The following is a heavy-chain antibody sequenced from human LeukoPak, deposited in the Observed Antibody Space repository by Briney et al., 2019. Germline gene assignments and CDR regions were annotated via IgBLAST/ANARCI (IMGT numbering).Heavy chain of an antibody. D-gene: IGHD2-2*01. CDR2: ISAYNGNT. J-gene: IGHJ3*02. CDR3: ARDRTWIVPNAFDI. V-gene: IGHV1-18*01. Sequence: ASVKVSCKASGYTFTSYGISWVRQAPGQGLEWMGWISAYNGNTNYAQKLQGRVTMTTDTSTSTAYMELRSLRSDDTAVYYCARDRTWIVPNAFDIWGQGTMVTVSS. CDR1: GYTFTSYG.